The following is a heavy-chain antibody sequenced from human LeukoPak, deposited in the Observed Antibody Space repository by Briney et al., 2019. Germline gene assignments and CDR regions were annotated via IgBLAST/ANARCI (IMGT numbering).Heavy chain of an antibody. Sequence: PGGSLRLSCAASGFTFSSYAMSWVRQAPGRGLEWVSAISGSGVSTYYADSVKGRFTISRDNTKNSLYLQMNSLRAEDTAVYFCARDTSGPDYWGQGTLVTVSS. CDR3: ARDTSGPDY. V-gene: IGHV3-23*01. J-gene: IGHJ4*02. D-gene: IGHD2-8*01. CDR1: GFTFSSYA. CDR2: ISGSGVST.